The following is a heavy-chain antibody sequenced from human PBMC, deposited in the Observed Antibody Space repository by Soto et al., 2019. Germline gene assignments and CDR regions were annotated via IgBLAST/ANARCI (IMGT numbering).Heavy chain of an antibody. CDR2: MKSYGSGGAV. J-gene: IGHJ5*01. V-gene: IGHV3-15*07. CDR1: GLKFSDAW. D-gene: IGHD3-22*01. CDR3: AWDCSGYYRIAS. Sequence: EVQLAESGGDLVKPWGSLRLSCVVAGLKFSDAWMNWVRQAPGKGLEWVGRMKSYGSGGAVDYAAPVKGRFTISRDDPKNTLYLQMNSLKPDDTGMYVCAWDCSGYYRIASCGQGTLVTVSS.